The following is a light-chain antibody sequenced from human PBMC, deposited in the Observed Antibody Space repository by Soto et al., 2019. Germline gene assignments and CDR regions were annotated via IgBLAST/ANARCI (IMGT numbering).Light chain of an antibody. J-gene: IGKJ4*01. CDR2: GAF. V-gene: IGKV3-15*01. CDR1: QSVSYN. Sequence: EIVMTQSPATLSVSPGERATLSCRASQSVSYNLAWYQQKPGQGPRLLIYGAFTRATGIPARFSGSGSGTEFTLTISSLQSEDFAVYYWQQYKNWSPLTFGGGTKVEIK. CDR3: QQYKNWSPLT.